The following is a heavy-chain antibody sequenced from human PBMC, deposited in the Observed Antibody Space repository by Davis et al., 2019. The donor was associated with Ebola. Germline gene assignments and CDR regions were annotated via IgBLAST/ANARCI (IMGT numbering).Heavy chain of an antibody. V-gene: IGHV3-48*03. D-gene: IGHD3-22*01. J-gene: IGHJ4*02. Sequence: PGGSLRLSCAASGFTFSNYDMNWVRQAPGKGLEWVSFISSGSSTIDYADSVKGRFTISRDNAKNSLYLQMNSLRAEDTAVYYCASLYYYDPSGYKPYWGQGTLVTVSS. CDR1: GFTFSNYD. CDR3: ASLYYYDPSGYKPY. CDR2: ISSGSSTI.